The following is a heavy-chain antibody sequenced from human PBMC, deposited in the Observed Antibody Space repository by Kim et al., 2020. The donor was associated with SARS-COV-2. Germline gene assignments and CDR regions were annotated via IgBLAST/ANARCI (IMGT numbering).Heavy chain of an antibody. CDR1: GFTFSSYG. V-gene: IGHV3-33*01. CDR3: ARGLIAAAGHFDY. CDR2: IWYDGSNK. Sequence: GGSLRLSCAASGFTFSSYGMHWVRQAPGKGLEWVAVIWYDGSNKYYADSVKGRLTISRDNSKNTLYLQMNSLRAEDTAVYYCARGLIAAAGHFDYWGQGTLVTVSS. D-gene: IGHD6-13*01. J-gene: IGHJ4*02.